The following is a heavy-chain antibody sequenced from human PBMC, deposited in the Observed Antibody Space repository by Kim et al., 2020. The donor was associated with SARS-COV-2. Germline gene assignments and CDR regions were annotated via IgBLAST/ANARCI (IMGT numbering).Heavy chain of an antibody. CDR2: IKSKTDGGTT. CDR1: GFTFSNAW. CDR3: TTGRIPYYYDSSGYYSFDY. V-gene: IGHV3-15*01. Sequence: GGSLRLSCAASGFTFSNAWMSWVRQAPGKGLEWVGRIKSKTDGGTTDYAAPVKGRFTISRDDSKNTLYLQMNSLKTEDTAVYYCTTGRIPYYYDSSGYYSFDYWGQGTLVTVSS. J-gene: IGHJ4*02. D-gene: IGHD3-22*01.